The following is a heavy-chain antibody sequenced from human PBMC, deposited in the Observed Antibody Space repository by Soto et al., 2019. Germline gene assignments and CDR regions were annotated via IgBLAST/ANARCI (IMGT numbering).Heavy chain of an antibody. D-gene: IGHD1-1*01. CDR1: GYTFSSYG. V-gene: IGHV1-18*01. J-gene: IGHJ6*02. Sequence: ASVKVSCKASGYTFSSYGINWVRQAPGQGLERLGWISAYDGYTNYAQILQGRVSMTTDTSTKTAYMELRSLRSDDTGVYYCARTGTTTFWYYGMDVWGQGTTVTVSS. CDR3: ARTGTTTFWYYGMDV. CDR2: ISAYDGYT.